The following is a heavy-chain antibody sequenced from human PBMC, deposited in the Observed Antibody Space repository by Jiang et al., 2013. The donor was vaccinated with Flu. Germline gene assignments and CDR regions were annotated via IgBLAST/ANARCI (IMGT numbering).Heavy chain of an antibody. J-gene: IGHJ5*02. V-gene: IGHV3-23*01. Sequence: RLSCAASGFTFNIYAMSWVRQAPGKGLEWVSSIVNSGGITYYADSVKGRFTISRDNSKDTVYLQMNSLRAEDTAVYFCAKDPYSNGGHWFDPWGQGTLVTVSS. CDR3: AKDPYSNGGHWFDP. CDR1: GFTFNIYA. D-gene: IGHD4-11*01. CDR2: IVNSGGIT.